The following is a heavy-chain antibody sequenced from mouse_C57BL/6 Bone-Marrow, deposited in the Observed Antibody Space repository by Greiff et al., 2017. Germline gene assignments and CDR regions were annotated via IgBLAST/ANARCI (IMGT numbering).Heavy chain of an antibody. V-gene: IGHV1-81*01. Sequence: QVQLQQSGAELARPGASVKLSCKASGYTFTSYGISWVKQRTGQGLEWIGEIYPRSGNTYYNEKFKGKATLTADKSSSTAYMQLSSLTSEDSAVYYCARYPTGGYYLYYFDYWGQGTTLTVSS. CDR2: IYPRSGNT. D-gene: IGHD2-3*01. CDR3: ARYPTGGYYLYYFDY. J-gene: IGHJ2*01. CDR1: GYTFTSYG.